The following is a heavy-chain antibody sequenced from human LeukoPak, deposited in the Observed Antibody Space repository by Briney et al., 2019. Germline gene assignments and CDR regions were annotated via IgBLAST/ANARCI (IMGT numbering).Heavy chain of an antibody. CDR3: ARDGTAGTSLYNWFDP. CDR2: IIPIFGTA. Sequence: ASVKVSCKASGGTFSSYAIGWVRQAPGQGLEWMGGIIPIFGTANYAQKFQGRVTITADESTSTAYMELSSLRSEDTAVYYCARDGTAGTSLYNWFDPWGQGTLVTVSS. J-gene: IGHJ5*02. V-gene: IGHV1-69*13. CDR1: GGTFSSYA. D-gene: IGHD2-2*01.